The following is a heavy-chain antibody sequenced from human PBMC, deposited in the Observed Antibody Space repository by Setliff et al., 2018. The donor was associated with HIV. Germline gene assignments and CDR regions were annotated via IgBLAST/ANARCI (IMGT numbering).Heavy chain of an antibody. J-gene: IGHJ5*02. V-gene: IGHV7-4-1*02. CDR1: GYTFINYA. CDR2: INTLTGSP. D-gene: IGHD4-17*01. CDR3: ARALYGDYGGDLNWLDP. Sequence: ASVKVSCKASGYTFINYAMNWVRQAPGQGLEWMGWINTLTGSPTYAQAFTGRFVFSVDTSVTTAYLQISGLKADDTAVYYCARALYGDYGGDLNWLDPWGQGTLVTVS.